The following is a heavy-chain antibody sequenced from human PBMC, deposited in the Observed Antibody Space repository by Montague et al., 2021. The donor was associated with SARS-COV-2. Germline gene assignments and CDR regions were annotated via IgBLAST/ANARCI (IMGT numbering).Heavy chain of an antibody. CDR1: GDSVSRHSVA. Sequence: CAISGDSVSRHSVAWGRIRQSTSSALEWLGGTYYRTKWYSDYAPSVRGRLTVNPDASKNEFSLELNYVTPEDTAVYYCVRYSGWFYFDFWGQGTLVTVSS. V-gene: IGHV6-1*01. D-gene: IGHD6-19*01. CDR3: VRYSGWFYFDF. CDR2: TYYRTKWYS. J-gene: IGHJ4*02.